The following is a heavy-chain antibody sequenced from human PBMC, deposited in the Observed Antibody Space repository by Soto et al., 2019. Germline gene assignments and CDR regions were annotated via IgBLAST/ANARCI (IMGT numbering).Heavy chain of an antibody. J-gene: IGHJ5*02. CDR3: VRDYLLTGFDT. CDR1: SGSIGTYY. D-gene: IGHD3-9*01. Sequence: SETLSLTCTVSSGSIGTYYWTWVRQPPGKGLEWIGYVYYSGRTNYNPSLKSRVGMSIDTSKNQFSLELKSVTAADTATYFCVRDYLLTGFDTWGQGTLVTVS. V-gene: IGHV4-59*01. CDR2: VYYSGRT.